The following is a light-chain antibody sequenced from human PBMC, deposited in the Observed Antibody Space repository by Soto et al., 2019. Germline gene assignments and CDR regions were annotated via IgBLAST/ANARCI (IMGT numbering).Light chain of an antibody. CDR2: AAS. CDR1: QGISNY. J-gene: IGKJ1*01. Sequence: DIQMTQYPSSLSASVRDRVTITCWASQGISNYLAWYQQKPGKVPKLLIYAASTLQSGVPSRFSGSGSGTDFTLTISSLQPEDVATYYCQKYDSAPWTFGQGTKVEIK. V-gene: IGKV1-27*01. CDR3: QKYDSAPWT.